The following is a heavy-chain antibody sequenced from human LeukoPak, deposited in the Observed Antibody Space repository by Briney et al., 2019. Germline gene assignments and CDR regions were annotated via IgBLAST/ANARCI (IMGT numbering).Heavy chain of an antibody. J-gene: IGHJ5*02. CDR2: IYYSGNT. CDR1: GDSISSSTYY. CDR3: ARPDARDGLRVDP. V-gene: IGHV4-39*01. D-gene: IGHD3-10*01. Sequence: PSETLSLTCTVSGDSISSSTYYWGWIRQPPGKGLEWIGSIYYSGNTYYNPSLKSRVTISVDTSKNQFSLKLSSVTAADTAVYYCARPDARDGLRVDPWGQGTLVTVSS.